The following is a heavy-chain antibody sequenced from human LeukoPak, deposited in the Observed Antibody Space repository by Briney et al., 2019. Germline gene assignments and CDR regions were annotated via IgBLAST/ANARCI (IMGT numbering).Heavy chain of an antibody. CDR2: MWADGSKT. Sequence: GGSLRLSCTASGFPLSNYGMHWVRQAPGKGLELVALMWADGSKTSYANSVKGRFTISRDISRNTLYLQMNSLRAEDTALYYCERDADTSAFYWYFDLWGRGTLVTVSS. J-gene: IGHJ2*01. CDR3: ERDADTSAFYWYFDL. V-gene: IGHV3-33*01. D-gene: IGHD1-26*01. CDR1: GFPLSNYG.